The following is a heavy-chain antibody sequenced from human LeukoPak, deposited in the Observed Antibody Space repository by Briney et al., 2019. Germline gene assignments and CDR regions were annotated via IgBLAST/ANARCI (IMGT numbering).Heavy chain of an antibody. D-gene: IGHD2-2*01. V-gene: IGHV3-21*01. J-gene: IGHJ4*02. CDR3: ARGFYCSSTSCYDWLDY. Sequence: GGSLRLSCAASGFTFSSYWMSWVRQAPGKGLEWVSSISSSSSYIYYADSVKGRFTISRDNAKNSLYLQMNSLRAEDTAVYYCARGFYCSSTSCYDWLDYWGQGTLVTVSS. CDR2: ISSSSSYI. CDR1: GFTFSSYW.